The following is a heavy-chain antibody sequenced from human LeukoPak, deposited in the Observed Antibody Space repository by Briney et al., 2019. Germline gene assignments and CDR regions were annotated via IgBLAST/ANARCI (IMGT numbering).Heavy chain of an antibody. CDR3: AKQLTVAATASYY. D-gene: IGHD6-19*01. CDR1: GFTFSDYV. V-gene: IGHV3-23*01. Sequence: PGGSLRLSCAASGFTFSDYVMSWVRQAPGKGLEWVSTITGSGGSTYCADSVKGRFTISRDNSKNTLYLQMNSLRADDTAVYYCAKQLTVAATASYYWGQGTLVTVSS. J-gene: IGHJ4*02. CDR2: ITGSGGST.